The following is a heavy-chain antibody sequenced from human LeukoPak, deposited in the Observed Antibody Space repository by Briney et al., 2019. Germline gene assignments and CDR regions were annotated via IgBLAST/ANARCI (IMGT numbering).Heavy chain of an antibody. D-gene: IGHD2-15*01. V-gene: IGHV3-74*03. CDR2: VDERGSNA. J-gene: IGHJ4*02. CDR3: AKDPGYCSGGSCYPYFDY. Sequence: GGSLRLSCAATGFTFSNHWMHWVRQSPGKGLVWVSRVDERGSNAMYADSVKGRFSISRDNAKNTVNLQMNSLRAEDTGVYYCAKDPGYCSGGSCYPYFDYWGQGTLVTVSS. CDR1: GFTFSNHW.